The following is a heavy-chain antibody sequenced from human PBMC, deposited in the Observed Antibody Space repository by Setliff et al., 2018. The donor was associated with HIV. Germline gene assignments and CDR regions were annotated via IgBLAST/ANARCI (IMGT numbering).Heavy chain of an antibody. CDR1: RGSISTYY. J-gene: IGHJ4*02. D-gene: IGHD3-22*01. Sequence: SETLSLTCTVSRGSISTYYWSWIRQPPGKGLEWIGYISYSGSTNYNPSLKSRLTISLDTSKNQFSLKLNSVTAADTAVYYCARDPVEGYYDSSGPDYWGQGTLVTVSS. V-gene: IGHV4-59*01. CDR3: ARDPVEGYYDSSGPDY. CDR2: ISYSGST.